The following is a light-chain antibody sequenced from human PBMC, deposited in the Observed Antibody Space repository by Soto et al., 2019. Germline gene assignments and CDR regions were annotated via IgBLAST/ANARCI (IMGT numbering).Light chain of an antibody. J-gene: IGLJ1*01. Sequence: QPAPGSGAPGQATPLSFHGTSRGVGGYNSVSWYQQHPGKAPKLMIYDVSNRPSGVSNRFSGSKSGNTASLTISGLQAEDEADYYCSSYTSSSTLVFGTGTKVTVL. CDR3: SSYTSSSTLV. CDR2: DVS. V-gene: IGLV2-14*01. CDR1: SRGVGGYNS.